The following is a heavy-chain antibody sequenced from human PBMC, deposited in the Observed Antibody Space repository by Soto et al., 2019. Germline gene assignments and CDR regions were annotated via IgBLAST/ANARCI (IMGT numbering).Heavy chain of an antibody. D-gene: IGHD6-13*01. CDR2: IYWDDDK. CDR3: AHSFRDPIAARTNWFGP. Sequence: SGPTLVKPTQTLTLTCTFSGFSLSTSGVGVGWIRQPPGKALEWLALIYWDDDKRYSPSLKSRLTITKDTSKNQVVLTMTNMDPVDTATYYCAHSFRDPIAARTNWFGPWGQGTLVTVSS. J-gene: IGHJ5*02. CDR1: GFSLSTSGVG. V-gene: IGHV2-5*02.